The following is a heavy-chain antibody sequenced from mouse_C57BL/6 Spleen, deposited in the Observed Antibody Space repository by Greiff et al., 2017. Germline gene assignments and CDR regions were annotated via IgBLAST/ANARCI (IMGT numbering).Heavy chain of an antibody. D-gene: IGHD1-1*01. CDR3: ARTSYYYGSSYWYFDV. J-gene: IGHJ1*03. CDR2: IHPNSGST. CDR1: GYTFTSYW. Sequence: VQLQQPGAELVKPGASVKLSCKASGYTFTSYWMHWVKQRPGQGLEWIGMIHPNSGSTNYNEKFKSKATLTVDKSSSTAYMQLSILTSEDSAVYYCARTSYYYGSSYWYFDVWGTGTTVTVSS. V-gene: IGHV1-64*01.